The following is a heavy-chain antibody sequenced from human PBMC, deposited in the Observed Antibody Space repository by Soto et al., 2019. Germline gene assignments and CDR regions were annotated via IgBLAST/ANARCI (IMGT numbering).Heavy chain of an antibody. CDR3: AAVVAATAYYFDY. D-gene: IGHD2-15*01. V-gene: IGHV1-58*01. Sequence: ASVKVSCKASGFTFTSSAVQWVRQARGQRLEWIGWIVVGSGNTNYAQKFQERVTITRDMSTSTAYMELSSLRSEDTAVYYCAAVVAATAYYFDYWGQGTLVTVSS. J-gene: IGHJ4*02. CDR1: GFTFTSSA. CDR2: IVVGSGNT.